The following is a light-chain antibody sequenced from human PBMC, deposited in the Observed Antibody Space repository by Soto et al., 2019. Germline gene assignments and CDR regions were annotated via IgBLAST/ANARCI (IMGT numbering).Light chain of an antibody. CDR3: QQYDNLPLT. V-gene: IGKV1-33*01. CDR2: DAS. CDR1: QDISNY. Sequence: DIQMTQSPSSLSASVGDRVTITCQASQDISNYLNWYQQKPGTAPKLLIYDASNLETGVPSRFSGSGSGTDFTFTISSLQHEDIATYYCQQYDNLPLTFGGGTKVEIK. J-gene: IGKJ4*01.